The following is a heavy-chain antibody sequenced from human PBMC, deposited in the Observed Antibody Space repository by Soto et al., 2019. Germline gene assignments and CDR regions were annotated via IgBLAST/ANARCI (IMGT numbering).Heavy chain of an antibody. D-gene: IGHD1-26*01. J-gene: IGHJ4*02. CDR1: GFTFSSYA. CDR3: AKVGGSYGTIDY. CDR2: ISGSGGST. V-gene: IGHV3-23*01. Sequence: GGSLRLSCAPSGFTFSSYAMSWVRQAPGKGLEWVSAISGSGGSTYYADSVKGRFTISRDNSKNTLYLQMNSLRAEDTAVYYCAKVGGSYGTIDYWGQGTLVTVSS.